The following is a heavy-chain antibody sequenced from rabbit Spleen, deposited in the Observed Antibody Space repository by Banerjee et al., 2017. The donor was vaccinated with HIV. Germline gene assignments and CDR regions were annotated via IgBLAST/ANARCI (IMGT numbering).Heavy chain of an antibody. Sequence: QEQLVEYGGDLVQPEGSLTLTCKASGLDFSSSYWICWVRQAPGKGLEWIACIDVVKSGSTYYASWAKGRFTISKTSSTTVTLQMTSLTAADTATYFCARLFAYAGYVGFGYATLDYFDLWGPGTLVTVS. CDR3: ARLFAYAGYVGFGYATLDYFDL. CDR2: IDVVKSGST. J-gene: IGHJ4*01. CDR1: GLDFSSSYW. D-gene: IGHD6-1*01. V-gene: IGHV1S45*01.